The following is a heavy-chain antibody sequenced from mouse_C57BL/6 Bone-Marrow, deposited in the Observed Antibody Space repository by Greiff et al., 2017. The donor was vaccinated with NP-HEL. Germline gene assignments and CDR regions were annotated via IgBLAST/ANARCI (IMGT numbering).Heavy chain of an antibody. J-gene: IGHJ4*01. CDR1: GFTFSSYA. Sequence: EVQVVESGGGLVKPGGSLKLSCAASGFTFSSYAMSWVRQTPEKRLEWVATISDGGSYTYYPDNVKGRFTISRDNAKNNLYLQMSHLKSEDTAMYYCARDPYDAMDYWGQGTSVTVSS. V-gene: IGHV5-4*01. D-gene: IGHD6-5*01. CDR2: ISDGGSYT. CDR3: ARDPYDAMDY.